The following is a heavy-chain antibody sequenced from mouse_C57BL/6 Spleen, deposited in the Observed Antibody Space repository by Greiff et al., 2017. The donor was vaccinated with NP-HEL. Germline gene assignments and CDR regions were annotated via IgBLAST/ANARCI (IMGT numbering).Heavy chain of an antibody. Sequence: QVQLKQPGAELVMPGASVKLSCKASGYTFTSYWMHWVKQRPGQGLEWIGEIDPSDSYTNYNQKFKGKSTLTVDKSSSTAYMQLSSLTSEDSAVYYCARGYYGSSDRGYYFDYWGQGTTLTVSS. V-gene: IGHV1-69*01. D-gene: IGHD1-1*01. CDR1: GYTFTSYW. J-gene: IGHJ2*01. CDR2: IDPSDSYT. CDR3: ARGYYGSSDRGYYFDY.